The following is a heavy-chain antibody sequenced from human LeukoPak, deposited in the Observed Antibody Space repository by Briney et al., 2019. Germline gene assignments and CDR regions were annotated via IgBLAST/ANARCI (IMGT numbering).Heavy chain of an antibody. Sequence: SESLSLTCTVSGGSISSYYWSWIRQPPGKGLEWIGFIYYTGSTNYNPSLKSRVTISVDTSKNQFSLKLNSVTAADTAVYYCARAGYNYANAYYFDYWGQGTLVTVYS. V-gene: IGHV4-59*01. CDR3: ARAGYNYANAYYFDY. D-gene: IGHD5-18*01. CDR2: IYYTGST. CDR1: GGSISSYY. J-gene: IGHJ4*02.